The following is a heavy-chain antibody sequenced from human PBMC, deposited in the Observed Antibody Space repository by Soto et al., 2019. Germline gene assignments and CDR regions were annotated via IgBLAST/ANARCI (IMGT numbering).Heavy chain of an antibody. J-gene: IGHJ4*02. D-gene: IGHD3-10*01. CDR3: ARGFPITMVRGPLDY. V-gene: IGHV3-33*01. CDR2: IWYDGSNK. CDR1: GFTFSSYG. Sequence: PGGSLRLSCAASGFTFSSYGMHWVRQAPGKGLEWVAVIWYDGSNKYYADSVKGRFTISRDNSKNTLYLQMNSLRAEDTAVYYCARGFPITMVRGPLDYWGQGTLVTVSS.